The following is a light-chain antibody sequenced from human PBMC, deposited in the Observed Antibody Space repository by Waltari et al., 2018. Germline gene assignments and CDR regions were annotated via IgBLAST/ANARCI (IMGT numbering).Light chain of an antibody. V-gene: IGKV1-39*01. Sequence: DIQMIQSPSSLSASVAARVTITCRASQSISSYFNWYQQKPGKAPKLMIYAASSLQSGVPSRFSGSGSGTDFTLIISSLQPEDFATYYCQQSYSSPYTFGQGTTLEIK. CDR3: QQSYSSPYT. CDR1: QSISSY. CDR2: AAS. J-gene: IGKJ2*01.